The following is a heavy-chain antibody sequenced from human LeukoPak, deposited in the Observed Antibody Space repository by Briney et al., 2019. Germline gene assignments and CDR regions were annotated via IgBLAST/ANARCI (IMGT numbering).Heavy chain of an antibody. CDR1: GFTFSSYE. J-gene: IGHJ6*03. D-gene: IGHD1-26*01. V-gene: IGHV3-48*03. Sequence: GGSLTLSCAASGFTFSSYEMNWVRQAPGKGLEWVSYISSSGSTIYYADSVKGRFTISRDNGKNSLYLQMNSLRAEDTAVYYCARALKDLRRRIGGTTTFEYYYYMDVWGKGTTVIISS. CDR2: ISSSGSTI. CDR3: ARALKDLRRRIGGTTTFEYYYYMDV.